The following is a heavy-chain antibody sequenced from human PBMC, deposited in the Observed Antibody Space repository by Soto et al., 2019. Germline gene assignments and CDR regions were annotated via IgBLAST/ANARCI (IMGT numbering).Heavy chain of an antibody. CDR3: AAEKKPFYVFWSGLRQPTTYGMDV. CDR1: GFTFTSSA. J-gene: IGHJ6*02. CDR2: IVVGSGNT. Sequence: ASVKVSCKASGFTFTSSAVQWVRQARGQRLEWIGWIVVGSGNTNYAQKFQERVTITRDMSTSTAYMELSSLRSEDTAVYYCAAEKKPFYVFWSGLRQPTTYGMDVWGQGTTVTVSS. D-gene: IGHD3-3*01. V-gene: IGHV1-58*01.